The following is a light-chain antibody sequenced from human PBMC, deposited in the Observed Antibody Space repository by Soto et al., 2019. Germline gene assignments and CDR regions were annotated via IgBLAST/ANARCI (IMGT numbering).Light chain of an antibody. CDR2: GAS. J-gene: IGKJ3*01. CDR3: QHYGTSPFT. Sequence: EIVLTQSPGTLSLSPGERATLSCRASQSIASSYLGWYQQKPGQAPRLLIYGASSRATGIPDMFSGSGSGTDFTLSISRLEPEDFAVYYCQHYGTSPFTFGPGTKVEIK. CDR1: QSIASSY. V-gene: IGKV3-20*01.